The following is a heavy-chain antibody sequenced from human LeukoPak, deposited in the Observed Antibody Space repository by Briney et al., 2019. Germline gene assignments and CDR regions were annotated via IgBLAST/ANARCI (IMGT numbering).Heavy chain of an antibody. CDR1: GFSFNSYS. CDR2: ISSSSSTI. V-gene: IGHV3-48*02. CDR3: ARDKNGYYYYGMDV. J-gene: IGHJ6*02. Sequence: EGSLRLSCAASGFSFNSYSMNWVRQAPGKGLEWVSCISSSSSTIYYADSVKGRFTISRDNAKNSLYLQMNSLRDENTAVYYCARDKNGYYYYGMDVWGQGTTVTVSS. D-gene: IGHD2-8*01.